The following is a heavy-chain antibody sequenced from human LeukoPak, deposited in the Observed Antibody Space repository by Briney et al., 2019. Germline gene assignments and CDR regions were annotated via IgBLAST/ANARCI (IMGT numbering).Heavy chain of an antibody. CDR1: GGSFSGYY. CDR2: ISDSGSN. Sequence: SETLSLTCAVYGGSFSGYYWSWIRQPPGKGLEWIGEISDSGSNNYNPSLKSRVTISVDTSKKQFSLKLSSVAAADAAVYYWAGFPPGGSNIGWFDPWGQGTLVTVSS. D-gene: IGHD4-23*01. J-gene: IGHJ5*02. CDR3: AGFPPGGSNIGWFDP. V-gene: IGHV4-34*01.